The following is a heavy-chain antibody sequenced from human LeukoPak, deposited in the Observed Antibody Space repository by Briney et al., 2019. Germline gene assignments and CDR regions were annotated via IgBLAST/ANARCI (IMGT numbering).Heavy chain of an antibody. CDR2: INAGNGNT. Sequence: ASVKVSCKASGGTFTSYAMHWVRQAPGQRLEWMGWINAGNGNTKYSQKFQGRVTITRDTSASTAYMELSSLRSEDTAVYYCARGVVVPAATPGFDPWGQGTLVTVSS. V-gene: IGHV1-3*01. CDR3: ARGVVVPAATPGFDP. CDR1: GGTFTSYA. D-gene: IGHD2-2*01. J-gene: IGHJ5*02.